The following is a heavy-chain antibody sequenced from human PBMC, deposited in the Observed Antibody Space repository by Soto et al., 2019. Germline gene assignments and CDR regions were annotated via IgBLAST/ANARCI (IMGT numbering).Heavy chain of an antibody. CDR1: TFSMYS. V-gene: IGHV3-21*06. D-gene: IGHD1-26*01. Sequence: EVHVVASGGGLVKPGGSLRLSCTFTFSMYSMNWVRQAPGKGLEWVASISSGSAYIKYAESVKGRFTISRDNAKNSLHLQMNSLRAEDPAIYHCARDQGGSYDSWFDPWGQGTLVTVSS. CDR3: ARDQGGSYDSWFDP. CDR2: ISSGSAYI. J-gene: IGHJ5*02.